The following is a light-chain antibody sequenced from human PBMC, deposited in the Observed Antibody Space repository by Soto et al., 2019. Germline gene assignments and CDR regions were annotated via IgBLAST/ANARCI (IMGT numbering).Light chain of an antibody. CDR1: QRVSSN. CDR2: GAS. Sequence: EVVMTQSPATLSVSPGERATLSCRASQRVSSNLAWYQQKPGQAPRLLIYGASTRATGLPARFSGSGSGTEFTLTISSLQSEDFAVYYCQQYNNWPYTFGQGTKLHIK. J-gene: IGKJ2*01. CDR3: QQYNNWPYT. V-gene: IGKV3-15*01.